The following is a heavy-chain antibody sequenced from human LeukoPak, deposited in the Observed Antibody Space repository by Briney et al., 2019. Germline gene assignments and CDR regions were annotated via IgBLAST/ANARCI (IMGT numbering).Heavy chain of an antibody. V-gene: IGHV3-33*01. CDR2: IWYDGSNK. D-gene: IGHD4-17*01. J-gene: IGHJ4*02. CDR1: GFTFSSYG. CDR3: ARAGGDYGSFDY. Sequence: GRSLRLSCAASGFTFSSYGMHWVRQAPGKGLEWVAVIWYDGSNKYYADSVKGRFTISRDNSKNTLYLQMNSLRAEDTAVYYCARAGGDYGSFDYWGQGTLVTVSS.